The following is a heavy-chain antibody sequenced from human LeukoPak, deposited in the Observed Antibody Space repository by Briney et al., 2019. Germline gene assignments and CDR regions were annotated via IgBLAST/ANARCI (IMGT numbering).Heavy chain of an antibody. D-gene: IGHD6-19*01. V-gene: IGHV4-38-2*02. Sequence: SETLSLTCTVSGYSISSGYYWGWLRQPPGKGLEWIGSIYHSGSTYYNPSLKSRVTISVDTSKNQFSLKLSSVTAADTAVYYCAREYSSGWYGDYWGQGTLVTVSS. J-gene: IGHJ4*02. CDR3: AREYSSGWYGDY. CDR2: IYHSGST. CDR1: GYSISSGYY.